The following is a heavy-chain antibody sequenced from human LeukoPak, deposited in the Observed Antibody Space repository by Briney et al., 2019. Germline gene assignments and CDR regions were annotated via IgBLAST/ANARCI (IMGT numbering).Heavy chain of an antibody. V-gene: IGHV3-7*04. CDR3: ARNGGIQTFDI. CDR2: INEDGSEK. CDR1: GFTFSSYW. D-gene: IGHD4-23*01. J-gene: IGHJ3*02. Sequence: GGSLRLSCAASGFTFSSYWMSWVRQAPGKGLEWVANINEDGSEKYYVDSVKGRFTISRDNAKNSLHLQMNSPGVEDTAVYYCARNGGIQTFDIWGQGTMVTVSS.